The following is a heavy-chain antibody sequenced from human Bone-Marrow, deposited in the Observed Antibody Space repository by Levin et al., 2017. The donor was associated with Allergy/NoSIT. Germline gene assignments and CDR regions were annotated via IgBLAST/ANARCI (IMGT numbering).Heavy chain of an antibody. J-gene: IGHJ1*01. Sequence: GESLKISCKASGYTFTNYGINWVRQAPGQGLEWMAWISPYNGETNYAQRFQGRVTMTTDTSTSTAYMELRSLRSDDTALYYCARDRLGIAVAGRTEFHHWGQGTLVTVSS. CDR2: ISPYNGET. CDR3: ARDRLGIAVAGRTEFHH. D-gene: IGHD6-19*01. V-gene: IGHV1-18*04. CDR1: GYTFTNYG.